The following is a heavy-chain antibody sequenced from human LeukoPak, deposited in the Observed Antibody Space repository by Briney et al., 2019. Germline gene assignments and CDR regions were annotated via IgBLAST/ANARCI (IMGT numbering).Heavy chain of an antibody. CDR3: ARVNSSGWSVPLDY. D-gene: IGHD6-13*01. V-gene: IGHV3-30-3*01. CDR2: ISEDGSRQ. CDR1: GFTYSYYA. Sequence: GGSLRLSCAASGFTYSYYAMHGVRQAPGKGLEWVAVISEDGSRQYYADSVKGRFTISRDNSKNTLNLQMHSLRPEDTAVYYCARVNSSGWSVPLDYWGQGTLVSVSP. J-gene: IGHJ4*02.